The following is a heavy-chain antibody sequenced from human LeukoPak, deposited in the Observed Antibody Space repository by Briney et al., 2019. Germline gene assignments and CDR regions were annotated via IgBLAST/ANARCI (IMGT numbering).Heavy chain of an antibody. V-gene: IGHV4-59*01. Sequence: SETLSLTCTVSGGSIDSYYWSWIRQPPGKGLEWIGYIYYTGSTEYHPSLKSRVTISLDTSKNQFSLKLTSVTAADTAVYYCARVYQSAEYSFDYWGQGNLVSVSS. CDR1: GGSIDSYY. CDR2: IYYTGST. J-gene: IGHJ4*02. CDR3: ARVYQSAEYSFDY. D-gene: IGHD2-2*01.